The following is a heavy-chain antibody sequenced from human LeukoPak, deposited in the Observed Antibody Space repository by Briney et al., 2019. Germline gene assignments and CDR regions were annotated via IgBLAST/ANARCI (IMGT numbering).Heavy chain of an antibody. CDR3: ARAGPQWQLERLYFDY. J-gene: IGHJ4*02. D-gene: IGHD1-1*01. CDR1: GYTFTSYG. Sequence: ASVKVSCKASGYTFTSYGISWVRQAPGQGLEWMGWISAYNGNTNYAQKFQGRVTITADESTSTAYMELSSLRSEDTAVYYCARAGPQWQLERLYFDYWGQGTLVTVSS. V-gene: IGHV1-18*01. CDR2: ISAYNGNT.